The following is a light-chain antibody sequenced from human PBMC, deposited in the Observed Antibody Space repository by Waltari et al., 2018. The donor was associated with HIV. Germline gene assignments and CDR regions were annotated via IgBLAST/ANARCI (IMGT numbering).Light chain of an antibody. J-gene: IGLJ3*02. CDR1: NIGSKS. CDR2: GDS. V-gene: IGLV3-21*04. CDR3: QVWDSSSDHWV. Sequence: SYVLTQPPSVSVAPGKTARITCGGNNIGSKSVHWYQQKPGQAPVLVIYGDSDRPSGSPERFAGSNAGNTATLTISRVEAGDEADYYCQVWDSSSDHWVFGGGTKLTVL.